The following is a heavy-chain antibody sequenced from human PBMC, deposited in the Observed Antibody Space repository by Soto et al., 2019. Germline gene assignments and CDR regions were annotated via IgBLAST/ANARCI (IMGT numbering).Heavy chain of an antibody. V-gene: IGHV1-69*13. CDR2: IIPIFGTA. Sequence: SVKVSCKASGGTFSSYAISWVRQAPGQGLEWMGGIIPIFGTANYAQKFQGRVTITADESTSTAYMELSSLRSEDTAVYYCARSVVVTARVYYYYGMDVWGQGTTVTVSS. D-gene: IGHD2-21*02. CDR3: ARSVVVTARVYYYYGMDV. CDR1: GGTFSSYA. J-gene: IGHJ6*02.